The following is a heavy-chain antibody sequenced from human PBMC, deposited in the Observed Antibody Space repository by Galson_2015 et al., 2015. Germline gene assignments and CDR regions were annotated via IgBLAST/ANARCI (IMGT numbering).Heavy chain of an antibody. V-gene: IGHV4-31*03. Sequence: SLSLTCTVSGGSISSGGYYWSWIRQHPGKGLEWIGYIYYSGSTFHNPSLKSRVTIPLDTSKNHFFLKLSSVTAADTAVYYCARGLVVVAATTNWFDPWGQGTLVTVSS. CDR2: IYYSGST. D-gene: IGHD2-15*01. CDR1: GGSISSGGYY. CDR3: ARGLVVVAATTNWFDP. J-gene: IGHJ5*02.